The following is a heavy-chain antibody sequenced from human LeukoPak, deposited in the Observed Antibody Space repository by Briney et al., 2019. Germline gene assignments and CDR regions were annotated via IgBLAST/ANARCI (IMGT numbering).Heavy chain of an antibody. CDR1: GGSISSGDYY. CDR3: ARGAIWFGELSTYFDY. D-gene: IGHD3-10*01. V-gene: IGHV4-30-4*01. J-gene: IGHJ4*02. CDR2: IYYSGST. Sequence: PSETLSLTCTVSGGSISSGDYYWSWIRQPPGKGLEWIGYIYYSGSTYYNPSLKSRVTTSVDTSKNQFSLKLSSVTAADTAVYYCARGAIWFGELSTYFDYWGQGTLVTVSS.